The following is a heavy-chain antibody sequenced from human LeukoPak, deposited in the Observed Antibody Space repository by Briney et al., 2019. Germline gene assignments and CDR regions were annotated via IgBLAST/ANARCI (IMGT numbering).Heavy chain of an antibody. V-gene: IGHV4-59*08. CDR1: GGSISSYY. D-gene: IGHD4-17*01. CDR3: ARHHDYGDSPINY. J-gene: IGHJ4*02. CDR2: IYYSRST. Sequence: SETLSLTCTVSGGSISSYYWSWIRQPPGKGLEWIGYIYYSRSTNYNPSLKSRVTISVDTSKNQFSLKLSSVTAADTAVYYCARHHDYGDSPINYWGQGTLVTVSS.